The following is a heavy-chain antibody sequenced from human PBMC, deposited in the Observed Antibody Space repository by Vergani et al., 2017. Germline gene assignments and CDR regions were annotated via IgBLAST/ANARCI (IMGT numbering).Heavy chain of an antibody. CDR2: ISSSGSTI. CDR1: GFTFSSYA. J-gene: IGHJ5*02. Sequence: EVQLLESGGGLVQPGGSLRLSCAASGFTFSSYAMSWVRQAPGKGLEWVSYISSSGSTIYYADSVKGRFTISRDNAKNSLYLQMNSLRAEDTAVYYCARARVRGVALFDPWGQGTLVTVSS. CDR3: ARARVRGVALFDP. D-gene: IGHD3-10*01. V-gene: IGHV3-48*03.